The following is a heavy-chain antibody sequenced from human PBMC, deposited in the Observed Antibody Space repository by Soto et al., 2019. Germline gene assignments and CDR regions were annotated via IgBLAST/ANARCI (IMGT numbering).Heavy chain of an antibody. Sequence: PSETLSLTCTVSGGSISSGGYYWSWIRQHPGKGLEWIGYIYYSGSTYYNPSLKSRVTISVDTSKNQFSLKLSSVTAADTAVYYCARHDSSSPFDYWGQGTLVTVSS. V-gene: IGHV4-31*03. CDR2: IYYSGST. D-gene: IGHD3-22*01. J-gene: IGHJ4*02. CDR3: ARHDSSSPFDY. CDR1: GGSISSGGYY.